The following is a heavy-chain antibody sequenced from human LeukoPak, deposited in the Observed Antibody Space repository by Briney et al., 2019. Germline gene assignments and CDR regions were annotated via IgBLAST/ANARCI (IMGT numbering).Heavy chain of an antibody. Sequence: PGRSLRLSCAASGFTFSSYGMHWVRQAPGKGLEWVAVISYDGSNKYYADSVKGRFTISRDNSKNTLYLQMNSLRAEDTAVYYCAKNQDWPGGGLDYWGQGTLVTVSS. J-gene: IGHJ4*02. CDR1: GFTFSSYG. D-gene: IGHD3-9*01. CDR3: AKNQDWPGGGLDY. V-gene: IGHV3-30*18. CDR2: ISYDGSNK.